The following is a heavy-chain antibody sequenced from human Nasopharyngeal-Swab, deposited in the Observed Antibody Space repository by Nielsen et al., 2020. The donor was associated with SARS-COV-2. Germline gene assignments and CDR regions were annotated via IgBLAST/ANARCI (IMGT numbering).Heavy chain of an antibody. J-gene: IGHJ6*02. CDR1: GGTFSSSA. CDR3: ARVKYYYGMDV. Sequence: SAKVSCKASGGTFSSSAIRWVRHAPGQGLEWMGGIIPIFGTANYAQKFQGRVTITADESTSTAYMELSSLRSEDTAVYYCARVKYYYGMDVWGQGTTVTVSS. V-gene: IGHV1-69*13. CDR2: IIPIFGTA.